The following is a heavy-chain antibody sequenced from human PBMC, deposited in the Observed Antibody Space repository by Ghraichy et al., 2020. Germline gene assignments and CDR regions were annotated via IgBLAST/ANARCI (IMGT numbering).Heavy chain of an antibody. CDR1: GGSFSSYY. D-gene: IGHD4-23*01. CDR2: IYYSGST. Sequence: SQTLSLTCTVSGGSFSSYYWRWIRPPPGKGLEWIGYIYYSGSTNYNPSLKSRVTISVDTSKNQFSLKLSSVTAADTAVYYCARAAAMTTVVTSPYYYYYGMDVWGQGTTVTVSS. CDR3: ARAAAMTTVVTSPYYYYYGMDV. J-gene: IGHJ6*02. V-gene: IGHV4-59*01.